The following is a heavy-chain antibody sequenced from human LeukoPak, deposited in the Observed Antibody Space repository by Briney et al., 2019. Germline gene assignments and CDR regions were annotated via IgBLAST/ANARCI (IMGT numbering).Heavy chain of an antibody. V-gene: IGHV1-69*13. CDR3: VRYYYDSSGYYYFDY. D-gene: IGHD3-22*01. CDR2: IIPIFGTA. J-gene: IGHJ4*02. Sequence: ASVKVSCKASGYTFTSYGISWVRQAPGQGLEWMGGIIPIFGTANYAQKFQGRVTITADESTSTAYMELSSLRSEDTAVYYCVRYYYDSSGYYYFDYWGQGTLVTVSS. CDR1: GYTFTSYG.